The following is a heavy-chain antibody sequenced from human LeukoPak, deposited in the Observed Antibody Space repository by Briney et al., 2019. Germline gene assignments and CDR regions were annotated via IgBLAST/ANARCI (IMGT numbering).Heavy chain of an antibody. Sequence: GGSLRLSCAASGFTFSDPYIDWVRQAPGKGQEWVGRITNKGTAYTTQYAASVRGRFTISRDDSKNSLYLQMTSLKTEDTAVYYCVRDWHTAFFNWGQGALVTVSS. D-gene: IGHD5-18*01. CDR1: GFTFSDPY. CDR3: VRDWHTAFFN. V-gene: IGHV3-72*01. CDR2: ITNKGTAYTT. J-gene: IGHJ4*02.